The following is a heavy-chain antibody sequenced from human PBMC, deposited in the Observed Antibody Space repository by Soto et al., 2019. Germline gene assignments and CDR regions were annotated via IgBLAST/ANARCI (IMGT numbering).Heavy chain of an antibody. CDR2: IYTSGST. V-gene: IGHV4-4*07. CDR3: ATSTGAGIAAAAYYYYGMDV. J-gene: IGHJ6*02. CDR1: GGSISSYY. Sequence: PSETLSLTCTVSGGSISSYYWSWIRQPAGKGLEWIGRIYTSGSTNYNPSLKSRVTMSVDTSKNQFSLKLSSVTAADTAVYYCATSTGAGIAAAAYYYYGMDVWGQGTTVTVSS. D-gene: IGHD6-13*01.